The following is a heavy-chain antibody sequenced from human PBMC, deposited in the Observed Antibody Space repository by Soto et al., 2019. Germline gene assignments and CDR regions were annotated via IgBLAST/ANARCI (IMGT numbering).Heavy chain of an antibody. Sequence: QVQLVQSGAEVKKPGASVRVSCKASGYTFTSYDINWVRQATGQGLEWMGWMNPNSGNTGYAQKCQGXATXTXSTSISTAYMELSSLRSEDTAVYYCAREGTIRGDDYWGQGTLVTVSS. V-gene: IGHV1-8*01. CDR3: AREGTIRGDDY. D-gene: IGHD2-2*02. CDR1: GYTFTSYD. J-gene: IGHJ4*02. CDR2: MNPNSGNT.